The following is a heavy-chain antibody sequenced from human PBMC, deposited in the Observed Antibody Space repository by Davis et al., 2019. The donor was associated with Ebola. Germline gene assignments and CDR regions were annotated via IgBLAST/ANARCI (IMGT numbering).Heavy chain of an antibody. CDR3: AKGGRSSSDPNGMDV. CDR1: GFTFSSYW. D-gene: IGHD6-13*01. Sequence: GGSLRLSCVASGFTFSSYWMTWVRQAPGKGLVWVANIKEDGSEKYYVDSVKGRFTISRDNAKKSLYLQMNSLRAEDTALYYCAKGGRSSSDPNGMDVWGQGTTVTVSS. J-gene: IGHJ6*02. V-gene: IGHV3-7*01. CDR2: IKEDGSEK.